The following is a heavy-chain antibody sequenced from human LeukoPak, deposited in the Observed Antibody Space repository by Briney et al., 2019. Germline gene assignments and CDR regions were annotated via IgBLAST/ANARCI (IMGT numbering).Heavy chain of an antibody. D-gene: IGHD1-26*01. CDR2: IYYSGST. V-gene: IGHV4-59*01. CDR1: GGSISSYY. Sequence: SETLSLTCTVSGGSISSYYWSWIRQPPGRGLEWIGYIYYSGSTNYNPSLKSRVTISVDTSKNQFSLKLSSVTAADTAAYYCARAHSGSYPFDYWGQGTLVTVSS. CDR3: ARAHSGSYPFDY. J-gene: IGHJ4*02.